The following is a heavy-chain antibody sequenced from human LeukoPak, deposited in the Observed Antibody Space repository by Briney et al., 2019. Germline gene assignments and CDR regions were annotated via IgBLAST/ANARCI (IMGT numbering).Heavy chain of an antibody. CDR1: GYTFTGYY. D-gene: IGHD5-18*01. V-gene: IGHV1-2*02. Sequence: GASVKVSCKASGYTFTGYYMHWVRQAPGHGLEWRGWINPNSGGTNYAQKFQGRVTMTRDTSISTAYMELSRLRSDDTAVYYCARGADTAMVPFDYWGQGTLVTVSS. CDR3: ARGADTAMVPFDY. J-gene: IGHJ4*02. CDR2: INPNSGGT.